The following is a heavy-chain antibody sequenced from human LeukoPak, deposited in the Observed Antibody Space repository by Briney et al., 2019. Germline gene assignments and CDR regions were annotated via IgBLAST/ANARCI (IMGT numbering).Heavy chain of an antibody. Sequence: ASVKVSCKASGYTFTSYVISWVRQAPGQGLEGMGWISAYNGNTNYAQKLQGRVTMTTDTSTSTAYMELRSLRSDDTAVYYCARVPSSSWYGWFDPWGQGTLVTVSS. CDR2: ISAYNGNT. CDR3: ARVPSSSWYGWFDP. CDR1: GYTFTSYV. D-gene: IGHD6-13*01. V-gene: IGHV1-18*01. J-gene: IGHJ5*02.